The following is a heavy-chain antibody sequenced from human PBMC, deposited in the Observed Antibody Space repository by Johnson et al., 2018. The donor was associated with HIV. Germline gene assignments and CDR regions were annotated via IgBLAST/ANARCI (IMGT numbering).Heavy chain of an antibody. CDR2: ISWNSGSI. Sequence: VQLVESGGGVVQPGRSLRLSCAASGFTFSSYAMHWVRQAPGKGLEWVSGISWNSGSIGYADSVKGRFTISRDNAKNSLYLQMDSLRGEDTAVYFCARPPAYLYKATFSIWGQGTMVTVSS. CDR1: GFTFSSYA. J-gene: IGHJ3*02. D-gene: IGHD3-16*02. CDR3: ARPPAYLYKATFSI. V-gene: IGHV3-9*01.